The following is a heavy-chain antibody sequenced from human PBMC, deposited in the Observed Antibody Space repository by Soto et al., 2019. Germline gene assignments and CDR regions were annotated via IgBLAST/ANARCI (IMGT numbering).Heavy chain of an antibody. J-gene: IGHJ4*02. CDR2: NSYSGST. D-gene: IGHD5-18*01. CDR1: GGSTSSYY. V-gene: IGHV4-59*08. CDR3: GRHVDTGASPLVN. Sequence: PSETLSLTCTVTGGSTSSYYWSWLRQPPGKGLEWIGYNSYSGSTDYNPSLKSRVTISVDTSKNQFSLKLSSATAADTAVYYCGRHVDTGASPLVNWGQGTLVTVSS.